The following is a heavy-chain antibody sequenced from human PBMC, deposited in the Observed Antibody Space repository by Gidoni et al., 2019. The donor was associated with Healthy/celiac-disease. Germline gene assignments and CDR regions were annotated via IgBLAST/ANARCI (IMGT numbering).Heavy chain of an antibody. CDR1: GGSISSYY. Sequence: QVQLQESGPGLVKPSETLSLTCPVSGGSISSYYWSWIRQPPGKGLEWIGYIYYSGSTNYNPSLKSRVTISVDTSKNQFSLKLSSVTAADTAVYYCARADLVEYYFDYWGQGTLVTVSS. CDR3: ARADLVEYYFDY. D-gene: IGHD2-2*01. V-gene: IGHV4-59*01. CDR2: IYYSGST. J-gene: IGHJ4*02.